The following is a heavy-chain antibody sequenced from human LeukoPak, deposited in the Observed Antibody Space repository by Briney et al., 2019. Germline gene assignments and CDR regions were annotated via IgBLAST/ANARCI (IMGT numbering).Heavy chain of an antibody. J-gene: IGHJ6*02. CDR1: GFTVSSNY. CDR2: INHNGNVN. D-gene: IGHD3-16*01. Sequence: GGSLRLSCVASGFTVSSNYMSWARQAPGKGLEWVASINHNGNVNYYVDSVKGRFTISRDNAKNSLYLQMSNLRAEDTAVYFCARGGGLDVWGQGATVTVSS. CDR3: ARGGGLDV. V-gene: IGHV3-7*03.